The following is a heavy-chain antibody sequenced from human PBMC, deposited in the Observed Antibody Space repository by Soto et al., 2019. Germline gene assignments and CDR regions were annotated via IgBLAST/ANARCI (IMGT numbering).Heavy chain of an antibody. D-gene: IGHD2-8*01. CDR1: GFTFSTSG. CDR3: ARGYPVCMPYFYYRIDV. V-gene: IGHV3-33*01. Sequence: GGSLRLSCAASGFTFSTSGMHWVRQAPGKGLEWVAVIWYDGNNKDYADSVKGRFTISRDNSKNTVYLQMNSLTADDTAVYYCARGYPVCMPYFYYRIDVLGQGSTVTVS. CDR2: IWYDGNNK. J-gene: IGHJ6*02.